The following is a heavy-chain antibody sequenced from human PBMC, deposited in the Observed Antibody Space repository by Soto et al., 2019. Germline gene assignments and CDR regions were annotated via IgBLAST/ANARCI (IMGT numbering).Heavy chain of an antibody. CDR3: AKEYCDSSRCYLPDY. D-gene: IGHD2-2*01. V-gene: IGHV1-18*01. J-gene: IGHJ4*02. Sequence: ASVKVSCKASGYTFTNYGISWVRQAPGQGLEWMGWIRPKNGNTKDARKFQGRVTMTTDTSTSTAYMELRSLRSDDTAVYYCAKEYCDSSRCYLPDYWGQGALVTVSS. CDR1: GYTFTNYG. CDR2: IRPKNGNT.